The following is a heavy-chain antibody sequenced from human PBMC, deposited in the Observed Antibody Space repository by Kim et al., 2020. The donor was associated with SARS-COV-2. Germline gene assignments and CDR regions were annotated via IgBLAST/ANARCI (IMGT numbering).Heavy chain of an antibody. V-gene: IGHV4-34*01. CDR2: INHSGST. CDR1: GGSFSGYY. J-gene: IGHJ6*03. Sequence: SETLSLTCAVYGGSFSGYYWSWIRQPPGKGLEWIGEINHSGSTNYNPSLKSRVTISVDTSKNQFSLKLSSVTAADTAVYYCARSRGGGYYNYYYYMDVWGKGTTVTVSS. CDR3: ARSRGGGYYNYYYYMDV. D-gene: IGHD3-3*01.